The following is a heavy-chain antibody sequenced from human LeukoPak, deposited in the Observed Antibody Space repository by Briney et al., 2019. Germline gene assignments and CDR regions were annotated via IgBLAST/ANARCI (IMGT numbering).Heavy chain of an antibody. CDR2: IIPILGIA. Sequence: SVKVSCKASGGTFSSYAIGWVRQAPGQGLEWMGRIIPILGIANYAQKFQGRVTITADKSTSTAYMELSSLRSEDTAVYYCARSADCSGGSCYQNYCGMDVWGQGTTVTVSS. CDR3: ARSADCSGGSCYQNYCGMDV. J-gene: IGHJ6*02. D-gene: IGHD2-15*01. CDR1: GGTFSSYA. V-gene: IGHV1-69*04.